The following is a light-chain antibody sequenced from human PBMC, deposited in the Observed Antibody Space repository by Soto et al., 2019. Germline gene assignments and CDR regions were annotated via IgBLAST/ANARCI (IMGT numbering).Light chain of an antibody. V-gene: IGKV1-5*01. Sequence: DIQMTQSPSTLSASVGDRVTITCRASQSISSWLAWYQQKPGKAPKLLIYDASSLESGVPSRFSGSGSGTECTLTISSLQPDDFATYYCQQYRSSWTFGQGTKVDIK. CDR2: DAS. CDR1: QSISSW. CDR3: QQYRSSWT. J-gene: IGKJ1*01.